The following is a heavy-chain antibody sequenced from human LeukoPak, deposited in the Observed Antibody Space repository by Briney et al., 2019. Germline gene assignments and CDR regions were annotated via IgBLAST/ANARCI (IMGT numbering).Heavy chain of an antibody. V-gene: IGHV1-46*01. CDR2: INPSGGST. CDR3: ARERQQQLVRGAFDI. J-gene: IGHJ3*02. CDR1: GYTFTSYG. Sequence: ASVKVSCKASGYTFTSYGISWVRQAPGQGLEWMGIINPSGGSTSYAQKFQGRVTMTRDTSTSTVYMELSSLRSEDTAVYYCARERQQQLVRGAFDIWGQGTMVTVSS. D-gene: IGHD6-13*01.